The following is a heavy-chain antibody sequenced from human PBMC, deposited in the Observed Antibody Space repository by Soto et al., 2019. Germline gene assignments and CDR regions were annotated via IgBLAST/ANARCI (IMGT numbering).Heavy chain of an antibody. CDR1: GFTFSDYY. D-gene: IGHD2-15*01. Sequence: QVQLVESGGGLVKPGGSLRLSCAASGFTFSDYYMTWIRQAPGKGLEWVSYISGSSDNTKYADSVKGRFTISRDNTKNSLYLQMNSLRVEDTAVYYCAREEIADDYWGQGTLVTVSS. CDR3: AREEIADDY. CDR2: ISGSSDNT. J-gene: IGHJ4*02. V-gene: IGHV3-11*06.